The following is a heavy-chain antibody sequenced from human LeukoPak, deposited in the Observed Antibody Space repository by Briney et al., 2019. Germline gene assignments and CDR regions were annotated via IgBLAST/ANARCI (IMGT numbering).Heavy chain of an antibody. Sequence: PSETLSLTCAVYGGSFSGYYWSWIRQPPGKGLEWIGEINHSGSTNYNPPLKSRVTISVDTSKNQFSLKLSSVTAADTAVYYCARVVRSSGLRSWGRGTLVTVSS. CDR2: INHSGST. J-gene: IGHJ5*02. V-gene: IGHV4-34*01. D-gene: IGHD6-6*01. CDR3: ARVVRSSGLRS. CDR1: GGSFSGYY.